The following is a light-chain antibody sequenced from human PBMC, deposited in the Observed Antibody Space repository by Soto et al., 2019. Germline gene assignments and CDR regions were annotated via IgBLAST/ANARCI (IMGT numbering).Light chain of an antibody. V-gene: IGKV1-13*02. J-gene: IGKJ2*01. CDR3: QQFNSYPPYT. Sequence: AIQLTQSPSSLSASVGDRVTITCRASQGISTALAWYQQKPGKAPKILIYDASSVESGGPSRFSGSRSGTDFTLTISSLQTEDVATDYCQQFNSYPPYTVGQGTKLEIK. CDR2: DAS. CDR1: QGISTA.